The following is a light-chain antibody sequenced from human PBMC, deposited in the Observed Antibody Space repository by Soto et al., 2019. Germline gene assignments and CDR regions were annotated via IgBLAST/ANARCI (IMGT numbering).Light chain of an antibody. CDR2: GAS. J-gene: IGKJ1*01. V-gene: IGKV3-15*01. CDR1: QSVSSN. Sequence: EIVMTQSPATLSVSPGERATLSCRASQSVSSNLAWYQQKPGQAPRLLIYGASTRATGIPARFSGSGSGTEFTLTISSLQSEDFAVYSCQQYNNWPRTFGKGTKVDIK. CDR3: QQYNNWPRT.